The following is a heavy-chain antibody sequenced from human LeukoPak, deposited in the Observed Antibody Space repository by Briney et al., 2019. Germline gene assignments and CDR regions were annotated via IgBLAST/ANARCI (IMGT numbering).Heavy chain of an antibody. J-gene: IGHJ3*02. D-gene: IGHD5-24*01. CDR3: ARHVTISGPYDASDI. CDR1: GDSISSYY. V-gene: IGHV4-59*08. Sequence: SETLSLTCTVSGDSISSYYWSCIRQPPGKGLEWIGYIYYSGGTDYNPSLKSRVTISVDTSKNQFSLKLRSVTAADTAVYYCARHVTISGPYDASDIWGQGTMVTVSP. CDR2: IYYSGGT.